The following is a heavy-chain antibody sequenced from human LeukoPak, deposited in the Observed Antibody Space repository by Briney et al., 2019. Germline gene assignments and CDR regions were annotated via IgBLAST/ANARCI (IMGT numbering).Heavy chain of an antibody. D-gene: IGHD3-16*02. Sequence: PSETLSLTCAVYGGSFSGYYWSWIRQPPGKGLEWIGEINHSGSTNYNPSLKSRVTISVDTSKNQFSLKLSSVTAADTAVYYCARGPGRMITFGGVIVPYYFDYWGQGTLVTVSS. CDR2: INHSGST. V-gene: IGHV4-34*01. J-gene: IGHJ4*02. CDR1: GGSFSGYY. CDR3: ARGPGRMITFGGVIVPYYFDY.